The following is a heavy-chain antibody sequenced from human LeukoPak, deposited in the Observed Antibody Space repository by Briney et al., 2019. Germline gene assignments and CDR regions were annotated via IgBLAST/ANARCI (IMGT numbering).Heavy chain of an antibody. Sequence: PGGSLGLSCAASGFTFFTYGMTWVRQAPGKGLEWVSGISWDSDSIDYADSVKGRFTISRDNAKNSLYLQMNSLRAEDMALYYCAKGGGGRLIYYYYMDVWGKGTTVTVSS. D-gene: IGHD3-16*01. CDR1: GFTFFTYG. CDR3: AKGGGGRLIYYYYMDV. V-gene: IGHV3-9*03. CDR2: ISWDSDSI. J-gene: IGHJ6*03.